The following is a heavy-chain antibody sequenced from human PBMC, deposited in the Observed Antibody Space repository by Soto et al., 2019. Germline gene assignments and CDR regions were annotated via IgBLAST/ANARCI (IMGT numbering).Heavy chain of an antibody. CDR1: GGSISSSSYY. V-gene: IGHV4-39*01. Sequence: QLQLQESGPGLVKPSETLSLTCTVSGGSISSSSYYWGWISQPPGKGLEWIGSIYYSGSTYYNPSLKSRVSISVDTAKNQFSLKLSSVTSADTAVYYCARHQGLYYYGSGSFYPDYWGQGTLVTVSS. D-gene: IGHD3-10*01. CDR2: IYYSGST. J-gene: IGHJ4*02. CDR3: ARHQGLYYYGSGSFYPDY.